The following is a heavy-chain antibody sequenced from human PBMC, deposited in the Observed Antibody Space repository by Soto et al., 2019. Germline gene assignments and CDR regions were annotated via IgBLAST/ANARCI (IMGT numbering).Heavy chain of an antibody. CDR3: AKARYSGTYPTDFDY. J-gene: IGHJ4*02. Sequence: QVQLVQSGGGVVQPGRSLRLSCAGSGFTFSRYGIHWVRQAPGKGLEWVALISYDGGNEKYTESVKDRFTISRDDSHNVAYLQMSSLRTEDTAMYYCAKARYSGTYPTDFDYWGQGSLVTVSS. V-gene: IGHV3-30*18. CDR1: GFTFSRYG. CDR2: ISYDGGNE. D-gene: IGHD1-26*01.